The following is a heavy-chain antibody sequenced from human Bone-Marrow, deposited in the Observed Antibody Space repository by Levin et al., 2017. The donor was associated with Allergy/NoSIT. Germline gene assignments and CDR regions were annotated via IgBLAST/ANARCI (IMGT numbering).Heavy chain of an antibody. Sequence: SETLSLTCAVSGGSISSNNWWSWVRQPPGKGLAWIGEIYHSGSTNYNPSLKSRVTISVDKPKTQFSLKLNSVTAADTAVYYCARGNSVSEWSYHFDYWGQGMLVTVSS. J-gene: IGHJ4*02. D-gene: IGHD3-3*01. CDR3: ARGNSVSEWSYHFDY. CDR2: IYHSGST. V-gene: IGHV4-4*02. CDR1: GGSISSNNW.